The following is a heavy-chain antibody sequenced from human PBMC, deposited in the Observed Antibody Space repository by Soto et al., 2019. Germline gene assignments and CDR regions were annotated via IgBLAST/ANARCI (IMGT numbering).Heavy chain of an antibody. D-gene: IGHD2-15*01. CDR2: IVPIFATT. CDR1: GGTFSNYA. V-gene: IGHV1-69*12. J-gene: IGHJ6*02. CDR3: ARVEAVVGLYNYHGLDV. Sequence: QVQLVQSGAEVKKPGSSVKVSCKVSGGTFSNYAIDWVRLAPGHGLEWMGGIVPIFATTYYTQKFQGRATIIADDSTTTALVEISRLSSEDPAISYCARVEAVVGLYNYHGLDVWCQGAAGTDSS.